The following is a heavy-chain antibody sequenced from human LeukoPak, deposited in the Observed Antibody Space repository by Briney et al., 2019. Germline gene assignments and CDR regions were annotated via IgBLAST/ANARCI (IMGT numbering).Heavy chain of an antibody. V-gene: IGHV3-30*02. CDR1: GFTFSSYG. J-gene: IGHJ3*02. Sequence: GGSLRLSCAASGFTFSSYGMHWVRQAPGKGLEWVAFIRYDGSNKYYADSVKGRFTISRDNSKNTLYLQMNSLRAEDTAVYYCAKDKDIVVVVAASDAFDIWGQGTMVTVSS. CDR3: AKDKDIVVVVAASDAFDI. D-gene: IGHD2-15*01. CDR2: IRYDGSNK.